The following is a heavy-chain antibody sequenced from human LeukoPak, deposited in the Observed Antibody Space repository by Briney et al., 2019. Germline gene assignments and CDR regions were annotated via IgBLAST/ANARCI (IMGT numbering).Heavy chain of an antibody. CDR3: ARAQANWGLY. CDR1: GGSISSGSYY. CDR2: IYSSGST. V-gene: IGHV4-61*10. J-gene: IGHJ4*02. D-gene: IGHD7-27*01. Sequence: SETLSLTCTVSGGSISSGSYYWSWIPQPAGKGLEWIGRIYSSGSTNYNPSLKSRVTISVDTSKNQFSLKLSSVTAADTAVYYCARAQANWGLYWGQGTLVTVSS.